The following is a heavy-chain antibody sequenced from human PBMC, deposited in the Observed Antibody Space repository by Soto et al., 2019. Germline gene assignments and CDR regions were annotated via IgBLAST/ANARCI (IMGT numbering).Heavy chain of an antibody. CDR1: GFTFSSYS. CDR3: ARDRVIVGATPHYNYGMDV. CDR2: INSSSSYI. D-gene: IGHD1-26*01. V-gene: IGHV3-21*01. Sequence: EVQLVESGGGLVKPGGSLRLSCAASGFTFSSYSMNWVRQAPGKGLEWVSSINSSSSYIYYADSVKGRFTTSRDNAKHSHYLQMNILRAEDTAVYYCARDRVIVGATPHYNYGMDVWGQGTTVTVSS. J-gene: IGHJ6*02.